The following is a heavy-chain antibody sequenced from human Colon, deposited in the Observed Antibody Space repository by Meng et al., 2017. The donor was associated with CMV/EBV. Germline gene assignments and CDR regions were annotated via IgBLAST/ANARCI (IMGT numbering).Heavy chain of an antibody. V-gene: IGHV3-53*01. CDR1: GFSVSRNY. CDR2: IYDTGSR. D-gene: IGHD2-21*02. CDR3: ARNRLECGGDCYFADS. J-gene: IGHJ5*02. Sequence: GESLKISCAASGFSVSRNYVSWVRQGPGKGLEWLAVIYDTGSRYYADSVKGRFTVSRDESKNTVFLQMNNPRPEDTAVYYCARNRLECGGDCYFADSWGQGTLVTVSS.